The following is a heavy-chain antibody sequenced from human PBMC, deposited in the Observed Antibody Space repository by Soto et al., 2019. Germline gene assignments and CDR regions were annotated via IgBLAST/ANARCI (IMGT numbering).Heavy chain of an antibody. D-gene: IGHD2-2*01. CDR1: GGSFSGYY. CDR2: INHSGST. CDR3: AIVVPAAETWFDP. J-gene: IGHJ5*02. Sequence: SETLSLTCAVYGGSFSGYYWSWIRQPPGKGLEWIGEINHSGSTNYNPSLKSRVTISVDTSKNQFSLKLSSVTAADTAVYYCAIVVPAAETWFDPWGQGTLVTVS. V-gene: IGHV4-34*01.